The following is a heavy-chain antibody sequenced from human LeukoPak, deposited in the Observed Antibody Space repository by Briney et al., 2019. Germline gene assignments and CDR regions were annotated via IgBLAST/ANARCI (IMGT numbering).Heavy chain of an antibody. CDR1: RDSISRGSHY. J-gene: IGHJ5*02. CDR2: IYYSGGT. Sequence: PSETLSLTCTVSRDSISRGSHYWGWIRQPPGKGLEWIGTIYYSGGTYYNPSLKSRVTISVDTAKNYFSLSLRSVTTADTALYYCARQDYVSSYFDPWGQGTLVTVSS. V-gene: IGHV4-39*01. D-gene: IGHD4-17*01. CDR3: ARQDYVSSYFDP.